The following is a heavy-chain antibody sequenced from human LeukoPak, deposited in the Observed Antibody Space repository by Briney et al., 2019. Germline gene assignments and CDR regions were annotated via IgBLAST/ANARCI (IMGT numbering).Heavy chain of an antibody. V-gene: IGHV3-23*01. D-gene: IGHD3-22*01. Sequence: GGSLRLSXAASGFTFSSYAMNWVRQAPGKGLEWVSAISGSGGSTYYADSVKGRFTISRDNSKNTLYLQMNSLRAEDTAVYYCATTRYYYDSSGYSNFDYWGQGTLVTVSS. CDR3: ATTRYYYDSSGYSNFDY. CDR2: ISGSGGST. CDR1: GFTFSSYA. J-gene: IGHJ4*02.